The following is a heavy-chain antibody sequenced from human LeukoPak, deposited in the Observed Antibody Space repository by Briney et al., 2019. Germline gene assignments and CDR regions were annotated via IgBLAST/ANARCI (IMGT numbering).Heavy chain of an antibody. J-gene: IGHJ4*02. Sequence: PGGSLRLSCEASGFTFSTFAMIWVRQPPGKGLERVSSIFPSGGEIHYADSVKGRFTISRDNAKNSLYLQMNSLRAEDTAVYYCARAELGYCSGGSCYGIDYWGQGTLVTVSS. CDR1: GFTFSTFA. CDR2: IFPSGGEI. CDR3: ARAELGYCSGGSCYGIDY. D-gene: IGHD2-15*01. V-gene: IGHV3-21*01.